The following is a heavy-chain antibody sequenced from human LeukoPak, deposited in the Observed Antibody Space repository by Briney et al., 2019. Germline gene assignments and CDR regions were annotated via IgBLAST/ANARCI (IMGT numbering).Heavy chain of an antibody. J-gene: IGHJ5*02. CDR2: INHSGST. Sequence: SSETLSLTCAVYGGSFSGYYWSWIRQPPGKGLEWIGEINHSGSTNHNPSLKSRVTISVDTSKNQFSLKLSSVTAADTAVYYCARGAKWGGNWFDPWGQGTLVTVSS. D-gene: IGHD2-8*01. CDR1: GGSFSGYY. V-gene: IGHV4-34*01. CDR3: ARGAKWGGNWFDP.